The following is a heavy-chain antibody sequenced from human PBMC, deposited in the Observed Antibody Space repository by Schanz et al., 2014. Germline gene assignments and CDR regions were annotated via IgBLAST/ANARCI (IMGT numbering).Heavy chain of an antibody. CDR2: INPNSGTT. CDR3: ARGGYSSGWYDRDIAHFDY. Sequence: QVQLVQSGAEMKKPGASVKVSCKASGGTFSTYTISWVRQAPGQGLEWMGWINPNSGTTNYAQKLQGRVTMTTDTSTSTAYMELRSLRSDDTAVYYCARGGYSSGWYDRDIAHFDYWCQGTLVAVSS. J-gene: IGHJ4*02. D-gene: IGHD6-19*01. V-gene: IGHV1-18*01. CDR1: GGTFSTYT.